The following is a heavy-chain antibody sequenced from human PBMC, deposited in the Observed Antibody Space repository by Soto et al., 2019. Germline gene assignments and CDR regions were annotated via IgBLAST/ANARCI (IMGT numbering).Heavy chain of an antibody. V-gene: IGHV4-59*08. CDR2: IYYSGST. Sequence: SETLSLTCTVSGGSLSSYYWSWIRQPPGKGLEWIGYIYYSGSTNYNPSLKSRVTISVDTSKNQFSLKLSSVTAADTAVYYCARRYGRYFDYWGQGTLVTVSS. CDR1: GGSLSSYY. CDR3: ARRYGRYFDY. J-gene: IGHJ4*02. D-gene: IGHD4-17*01.